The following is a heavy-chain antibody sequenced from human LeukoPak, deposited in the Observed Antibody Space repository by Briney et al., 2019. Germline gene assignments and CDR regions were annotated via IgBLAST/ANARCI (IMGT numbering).Heavy chain of an antibody. Sequence: PGGSLRLSCAASGFTVSRNYMSWVGQAPGKGLEWVSLLYSAGTTYYADSVKGRFTISRDNSKNTLYLQMNSLRAEDTAVYYCARTNSYDYFDYWGQGTLVTVSS. CDR2: LYSAGTT. D-gene: IGHD5-18*01. CDR1: GFTVSRNY. CDR3: ARTNSYDYFDY. J-gene: IGHJ4*02. V-gene: IGHV3-53*01.